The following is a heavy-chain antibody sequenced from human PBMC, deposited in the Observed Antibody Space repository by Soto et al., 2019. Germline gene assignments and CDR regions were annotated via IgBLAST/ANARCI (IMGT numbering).Heavy chain of an antibody. CDR3: GRHNQARSCYFPMDV. Sequence: SETLSLTCTVSGGSISSSSFYWGWIRQPPGKGLEWIGSIYYSGDTYYNPSLKSRVTISVDTSKNQFSLKLSSVTAADTAVFYCGRHNQARSCYFPMDVWGQGTTVTVS. V-gene: IGHV4-39*01. CDR2: IYYSGDT. J-gene: IGHJ6*02. D-gene: IGHD3-22*01. CDR1: GGSISSSSFY.